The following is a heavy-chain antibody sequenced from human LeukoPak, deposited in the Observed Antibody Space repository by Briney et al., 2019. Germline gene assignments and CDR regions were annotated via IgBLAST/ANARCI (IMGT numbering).Heavy chain of an antibody. CDR3: ARESACGTTNCLAPADWLDP. J-gene: IGHJ5*02. Sequence: ASVKVSCKVSGYTLNELSIHWVRQAPGRGLEWMGWISPNSGDTDIAQKFQGRVTMTRDTSIATSYMEVDSLTSDDTAVYYCARESACGTTNCLAPADWLDPWGQGTLVIVSS. CDR1: GYTLNELS. D-gene: IGHD2-2*01. V-gene: IGHV1-2*02. CDR2: ISPNSGDT.